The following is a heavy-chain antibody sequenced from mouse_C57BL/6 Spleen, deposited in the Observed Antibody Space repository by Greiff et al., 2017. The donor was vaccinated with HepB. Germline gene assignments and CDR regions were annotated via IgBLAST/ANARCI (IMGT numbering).Heavy chain of an antibody. CDR2: ISDGGSYT. J-gene: IGHJ2*01. V-gene: IGHV5-4*03. Sequence: EVRLVESGGGVVKPGGSLKLSCAASGFTFSSYAMSWVRQTPEKRLEWVATISDGGSYTYYPDNVKGRFTISRDNAKNNLYLQMSHLKSEDTAMYYCARVTTDYWGQGTTLTVSS. CDR1: GFTFSSYA. CDR3: ARVTTDY. D-gene: IGHD2-12*01.